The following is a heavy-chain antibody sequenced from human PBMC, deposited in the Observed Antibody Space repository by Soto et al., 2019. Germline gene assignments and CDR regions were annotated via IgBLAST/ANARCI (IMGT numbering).Heavy chain of an antibody. Sequence: QVRLQESGPGLVKPSETLSLTCSVPGDSISNYYWSWIRQSPGKGLEWIGYMFSSGSSNYNPSLTSRVTMSVDTSENQFSLRLSSVTAADTAIYYCAGASRGYSGYPVWFDAWGQGTLVTVSS. J-gene: IGHJ5*02. D-gene: IGHD5-12*01. CDR3: AGASRGYSGYPVWFDA. CDR2: MFSSGSS. CDR1: GDSISNYY. V-gene: IGHV4-59*01.